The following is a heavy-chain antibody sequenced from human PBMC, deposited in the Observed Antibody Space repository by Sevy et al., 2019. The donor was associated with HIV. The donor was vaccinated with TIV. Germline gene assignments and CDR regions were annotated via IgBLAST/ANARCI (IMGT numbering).Heavy chain of an antibody. CDR2: IYSGGSP. D-gene: IGHD3-22*01. J-gene: IGHJ6*02. V-gene: IGHV3-66*01. CDR1: EFSVTDNY. CDR3: ARDRYYDASGYYYYYYGLDV. Sequence: GGSLRLSCAASEFSVTDNYMSWVRQAPGKGLEWVSTIYSGGSPFYADSVKGRFTISRDNSKNTLYLHMNSLRAEDTAVYYCARDRYYDASGYYYYYYGLDVWGQGTTVTVSS.